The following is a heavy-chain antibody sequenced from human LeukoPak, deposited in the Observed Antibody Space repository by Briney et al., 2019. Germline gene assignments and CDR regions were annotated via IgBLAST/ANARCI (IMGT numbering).Heavy chain of an antibody. CDR2: MNPNSGNT. J-gene: IGHJ6*03. Sequence: GASVKVSCKASGYTFTSYDINWVRQATGQGLEWMGWMNPNSGNTGYAQKFQGRVTMTRNTSISTAYMELSSLRSEDTAVYYCARAHSYYDSSGYYYLGFYYYYYMDVWGKGTTVTVSS. CDR3: ARAHSYYDSSGYYYLGFYYYYYMDV. CDR1: GYTFTSYD. D-gene: IGHD3-22*01. V-gene: IGHV1-8*01.